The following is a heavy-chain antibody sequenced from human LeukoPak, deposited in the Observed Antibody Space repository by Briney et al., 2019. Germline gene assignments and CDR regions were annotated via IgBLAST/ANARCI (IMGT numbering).Heavy chain of an antibody. D-gene: IGHD1-26*01. CDR3: AKSGGYGLIDY. CDR1: GASVSGSPYY. V-gene: IGHV4-39*01. Sequence: SETLSLTCTVSGASVSGSPYYWGWLRQPPGKGLEWIGSIYSSGSTYYNASLQSRVTISIETSKNQISLRLNSVTAADTAIYYCAKSGGYGLIDYWGQGTLVTVSS. J-gene: IGHJ4*02. CDR2: IYSSGST.